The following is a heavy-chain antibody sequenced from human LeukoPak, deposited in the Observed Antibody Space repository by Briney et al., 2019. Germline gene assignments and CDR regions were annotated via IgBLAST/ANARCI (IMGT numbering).Heavy chain of an antibody. Sequence: NSSETLSLTCAVYGGSFSGYYWSWIRQPPGKGLEWIGEINHSGSTNYNPSLKSRVTISVDTSKNQFSLKLSSVTAADTAVYYCARGGMDCGGDWYRGAYYFDYWGQGTLVTVSS. V-gene: IGHV4-34*01. CDR2: INHSGST. D-gene: IGHD2-21*01. J-gene: IGHJ4*02. CDR1: GGSFSGYY. CDR3: ARGGMDCGGDWYRGAYYFDY.